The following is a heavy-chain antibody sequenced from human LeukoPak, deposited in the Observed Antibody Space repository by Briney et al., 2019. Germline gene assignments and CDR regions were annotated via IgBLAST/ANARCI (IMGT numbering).Heavy chain of an antibody. CDR3: ARAHNDDGWFDP. CDR2: IYYSGST. CDR1: GGSISSYY. Sequence: SETLSPTCTVSGGSISSYYWSWIRQPPGKGLEWLGYIYYSGSTNYNPSLKSRVTISVDTSKNQFSLKLSSVTAADTAVYYCARAHNDDGWFDPWGQGTLVTVSS. J-gene: IGHJ5*02. D-gene: IGHD1-1*01. V-gene: IGHV4-59*01.